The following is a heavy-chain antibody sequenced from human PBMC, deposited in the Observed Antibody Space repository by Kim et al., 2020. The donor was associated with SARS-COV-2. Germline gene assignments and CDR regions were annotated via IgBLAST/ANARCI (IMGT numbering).Heavy chain of an antibody. CDR3: AKDSGSGRPYFDY. D-gene: IGHD3-10*01. V-gene: IGHV3-33*06. Sequence: GGSLRLSCAASGFTFSSYGMHWVRQAPGKGLEWVAVIWYDGSNKYYADSVKGRFTISRDNSKNTLYLQMNSLRAEDTAVYYCAKDSGSGRPYFDYWGQGTLVTVSS. CDR2: IWYDGSNK. CDR1: GFTFSSYG. J-gene: IGHJ4*02.